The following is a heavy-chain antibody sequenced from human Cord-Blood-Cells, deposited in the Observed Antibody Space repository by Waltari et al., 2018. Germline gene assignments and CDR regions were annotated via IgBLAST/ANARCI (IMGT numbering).Heavy chain of an antibody. J-gene: IGHJ5*02. D-gene: IGHD7-27*01. CDR3: ARGHGANWGLGSWFDP. V-gene: IGHV4-34*01. CDR2: INHSGST. Sequence: VQLQQWGAGLLKPSANLSLTCAVYGGSSSGHYWSWLRPPPGKGLEWIGEINHSGSTNYNPSLKSRVTISVDTSKNQFSLKLSSVTAADTAVYYCARGHGANWGLGSWFDPWGQGTLVTVSS. CDR1: GGSSSGHY.